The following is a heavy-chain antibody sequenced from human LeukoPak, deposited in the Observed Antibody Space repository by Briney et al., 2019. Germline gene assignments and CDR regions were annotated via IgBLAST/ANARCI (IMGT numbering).Heavy chain of an antibody. J-gene: IGHJ4*02. Sequence: KPSETLSLTCAVYGGSFSGYYWSWIRQPPGKGLEWIGEINHSGSTNYNPSLKSRVTISVDTSKNQFSLKLSSVTAADTAVYYRARVSVRQKISSQQPGDFDYWGQGTLVTVSS. CDR1: GGSFSGYY. CDR2: INHSGST. V-gene: IGHV4-34*01. D-gene: IGHD6-13*01. CDR3: ARVSVRQKISSQQPGDFDY.